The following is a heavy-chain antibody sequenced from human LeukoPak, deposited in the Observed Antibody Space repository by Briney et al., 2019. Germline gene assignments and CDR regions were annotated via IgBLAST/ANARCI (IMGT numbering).Heavy chain of an antibody. D-gene: IGHD6-19*01. CDR2: IYSRGST. CDR3: ARSRSGSVAGTSDY. J-gene: IGHJ4*02. CDR1: GFTVSNNY. Sequence: GGSLRLSCAASGFTVSNNYMRWVRQAPGKGLEWVSSIYSRGSTSYVDSVKGRFTISRDNSKNTLFLQMNSLRAGDTALYYCARSRSGSVAGTSDYWGQGTLVIVSS. V-gene: IGHV3-53*01.